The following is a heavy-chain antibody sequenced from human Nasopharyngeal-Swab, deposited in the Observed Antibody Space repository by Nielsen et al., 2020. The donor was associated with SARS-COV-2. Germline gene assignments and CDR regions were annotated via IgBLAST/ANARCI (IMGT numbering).Heavy chain of an antibody. CDR3: AKGYCSGAGCDYFDH. J-gene: IGHJ4*02. V-gene: IGHV3-23*01. CDR1: GFTFGSAA. CDR2: ITDTGHGT. Sequence: GESLKISCAAAGFTFGSAAMNWVRQAPGKGPQWVATITDTGHGTYYADSVKGRFTISRDNPKNTLYLHMNSLRAEDSALYYCAKGYCSGAGCDYFDHWGQGTLVTVSS. D-gene: IGHD2-15*01.